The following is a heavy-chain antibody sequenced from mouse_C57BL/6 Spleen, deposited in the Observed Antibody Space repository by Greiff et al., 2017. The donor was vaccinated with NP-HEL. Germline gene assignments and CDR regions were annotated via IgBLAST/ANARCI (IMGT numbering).Heavy chain of an antibody. V-gene: IGHV1-62-2*01. CDR2: FYPGSGSI. CDR3: ARHEDEAYGYGGAMDY. Sequence: QVQLQQSGAELVKPGASVKLSCKASGYTFTEYTIHWVKQRSGQGLEWIGWFYPGSGSIKYNEKFKDKATLTADKSSSTVDMELSRLTSEDSAVYFCARHEDEAYGYGGAMDYWGQGTSVTVSS. J-gene: IGHJ4*01. D-gene: IGHD2-2*01. CDR1: GYTFTEYT.